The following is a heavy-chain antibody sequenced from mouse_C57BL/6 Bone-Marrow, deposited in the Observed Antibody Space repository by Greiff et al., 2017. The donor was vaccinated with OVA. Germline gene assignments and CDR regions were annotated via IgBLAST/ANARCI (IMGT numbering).Heavy chain of an antibody. D-gene: IGHD1-1*01. J-gene: IGHJ3*01. CDR3: ARHYYDSSFAY. Sequence: EVQLVESGGDLVKPGGSLKLSCAASGFTFSSSGMSWVRQTPDKRLEWVATISSGGSYTYYPDSVKGRFTISRDNAKNTLYLQMSSLKSEDTAMNYCARHYYDSSFAYWGQGTLVTVSA. V-gene: IGHV5-6*01. CDR1: GFTFSSSG. CDR2: ISSGGSYT.